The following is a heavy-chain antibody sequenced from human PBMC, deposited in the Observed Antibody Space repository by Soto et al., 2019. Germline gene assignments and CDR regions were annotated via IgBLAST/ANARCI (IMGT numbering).Heavy chain of an antibody. CDR2: IIPILGIV. Sequence: ASVKVSCKASGGGFSSYTISWVRQAPGQGLEWMGRIIPILGIVKYAQKFQGRVTITADKSTSTAYMELSSLRASDTAMYYCARTAAAGKYYYGVDVWGQGTTVTV. CDR1: GGGFSSYT. CDR3: ARTAAAGKYYYGVDV. J-gene: IGHJ6*02. V-gene: IGHV1-69*02. D-gene: IGHD6-13*01.